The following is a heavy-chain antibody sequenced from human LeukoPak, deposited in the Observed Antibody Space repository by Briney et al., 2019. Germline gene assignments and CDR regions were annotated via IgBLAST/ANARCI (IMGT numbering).Heavy chain of an antibody. D-gene: IGHD6-13*01. CDR2: IYYSGST. V-gene: IGHV4-59*01. J-gene: IGHJ4*02. CDR3: ARVPYSSSWHYYDY. CDR1: GGSISRYY. Sequence: SETLSLTCTVSGGSISRYYWSWIRQPPGKGLEGIGYIYYSGSTNYNPSLKSRVTISVDTSKNQFSLKLSSVTAADTAVYYCARVPYSSSWHYYDYWGQGTLVTVSS.